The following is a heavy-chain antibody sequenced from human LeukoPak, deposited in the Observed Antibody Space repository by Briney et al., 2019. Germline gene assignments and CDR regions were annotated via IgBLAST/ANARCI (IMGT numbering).Heavy chain of an antibody. D-gene: IGHD2-2*01. CDR1: GFTFSSYA. V-gene: IGHV3-23*01. Sequence: GGSLRLSCAASGFTFSSYAMSWVRQAPGKGLEWVSAISGSGGSTYYADSVKGRFTISRDNSKNTLYLQMNSLRAEDTAVYYCATDSRSSTAVVPAALSYYYYGMDVWGQGTTVTVSS. CDR2: ISGSGGST. CDR3: ATDSRSSTAVVPAALSYYYYGMDV. J-gene: IGHJ6*02.